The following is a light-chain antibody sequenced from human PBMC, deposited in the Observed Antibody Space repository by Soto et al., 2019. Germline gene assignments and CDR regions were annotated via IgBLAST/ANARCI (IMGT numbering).Light chain of an antibody. J-gene: IGKJ1*01. CDR1: QSVLYSSNNKNY. CDR3: QQYYSTPWT. Sequence: DIVMTQSPDSLAVSLGERATINCKSSQSVLYSSNNKNYLTCYQQKPGQPPKLLIYWASTRESGVPDRFSGSGSGKDLTLTISSLQAEDVAVYYCQQYYSTPWTFGQGTKVEIK. V-gene: IGKV4-1*01. CDR2: WAS.